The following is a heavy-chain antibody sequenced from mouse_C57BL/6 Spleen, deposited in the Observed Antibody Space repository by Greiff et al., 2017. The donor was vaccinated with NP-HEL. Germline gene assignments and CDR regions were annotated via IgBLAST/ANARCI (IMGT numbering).Heavy chain of an antibody. D-gene: IGHD2-5*01. CDR1: GYTFTTYP. Sequence: LQESGAELVKPGASVKMSCKASGYTFTTYPIEWLKQKHGKSLEWIGNFHPYNDDTKSHEKFKGKATLTVEKSSSTVYLELSRLTSDDSAVYCCGRRDYYSNYGFAYWGQGTLVTVSA. CDR3: GRRDYYSNYGFAY. CDR2: FHPYNDDT. J-gene: IGHJ3*01. V-gene: IGHV1-47*01.